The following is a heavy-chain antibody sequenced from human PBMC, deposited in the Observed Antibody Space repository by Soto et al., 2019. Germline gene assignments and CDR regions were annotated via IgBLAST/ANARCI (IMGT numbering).Heavy chain of an antibody. J-gene: IGHJ4*02. Sequence: QITLKESGPTLVKPTQTLTLTCTCSGFSLSTSGVGVGWIRQPPGKALEWLALIYWDDDKRYSPSLKSRLTITKETSKNQVVLTMTNMEPVDTATYYCAHSNCGGDCYYLDYWGQGTLVTVSS. CDR2: IYWDDDK. D-gene: IGHD2-21*02. V-gene: IGHV2-5*02. CDR1: GFSLSTSGVG. CDR3: AHSNCGGDCYYLDY.